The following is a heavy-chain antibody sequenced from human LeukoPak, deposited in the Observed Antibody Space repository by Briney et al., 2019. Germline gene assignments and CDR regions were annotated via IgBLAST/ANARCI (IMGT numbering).Heavy chain of an antibody. CDR3: ARALNYDILTGYYYFDY. CDR2: SYYSGST. V-gene: IGHV4-59*08. D-gene: IGHD3-9*01. Sequence: SETLSLTCTVSGGSISSYYWSWIRQPPGQGLEWIAYSYYSGSTNYNPSLKSRVTISVDTSKNQFSLKLSSVTAADTAVYYCARALNYDILTGYYYFDYWGQGTLVTVSS. J-gene: IGHJ4*02. CDR1: GGSISSYY.